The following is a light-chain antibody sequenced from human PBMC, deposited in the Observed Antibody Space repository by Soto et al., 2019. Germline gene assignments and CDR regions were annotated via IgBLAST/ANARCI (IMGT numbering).Light chain of an antibody. CDR2: DVS. CDR3: CSYAGRYTRV. V-gene: IGLV2-11*01. Sequence: HSALTQPRSVSGSPGQSITISCTGTSTDVGAFRYVSWYQQHPGKAPKIIIYDVSERPSGVPDRFSGSKSGNTASLTISGLQTEDEADYYCCSYAGRYTRVFGGGTKLTVL. J-gene: IGLJ3*02. CDR1: STDVGAFRY.